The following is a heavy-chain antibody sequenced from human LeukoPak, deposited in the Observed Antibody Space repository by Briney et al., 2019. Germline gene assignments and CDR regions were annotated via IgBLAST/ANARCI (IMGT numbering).Heavy chain of an antibody. CDR1: GGSFSGYY. CDR3: AGTGGGYLNYFDY. V-gene: IGHV4-59*01. CDR2: IYYSGST. J-gene: IGHJ4*02. D-gene: IGHD3-22*01. Sequence: SETLSLTCAVYGGSFSGYYWSWIRQPPGKGLEWIGYIYYSGSTNYNPSLKSRVTISVDTSKNQFSLKLSSVTAADTAVYYCAGTGGGYLNYFDYWGQGTLVTVSS.